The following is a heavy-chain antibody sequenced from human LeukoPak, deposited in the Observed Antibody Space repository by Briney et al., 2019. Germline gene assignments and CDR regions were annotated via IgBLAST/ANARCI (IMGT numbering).Heavy chain of an antibody. J-gene: IGHJ4*02. V-gene: IGHV1-2*02. Sequence: ASVKVSCKASGYIFTGYYMHWVRQAPGQGLEYMGWIDPHSGDTNYAQKFQGRVTVTRDTSISTAFMEVKRLRSDDTAVYFCARRSGSSLFDYWGQGTLVTVPS. CDR1: GYIFTGYY. D-gene: IGHD3-10*01. CDR2: IDPHSGDT. CDR3: ARRSGSSLFDY.